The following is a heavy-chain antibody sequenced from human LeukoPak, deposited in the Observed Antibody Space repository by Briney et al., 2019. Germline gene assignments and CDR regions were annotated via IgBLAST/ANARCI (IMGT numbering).Heavy chain of an antibody. CDR1: GFTFSNYE. D-gene: IGHD1-1*01. J-gene: IGHJ4*02. CDR3: AREYPDNGDGWGY. V-gene: IGHV3-48*03. Sequence: PGGSLRLSCAASGFTFSNYEMIWVRQAPGKGLEWISYISGSGGIMFYADSVKGRFTISRDNAKNSVYLQMSSLKAEDTAVYYCAREYPDNGDGWGYWGQGTLVTVSS. CDR2: ISGSGGIM.